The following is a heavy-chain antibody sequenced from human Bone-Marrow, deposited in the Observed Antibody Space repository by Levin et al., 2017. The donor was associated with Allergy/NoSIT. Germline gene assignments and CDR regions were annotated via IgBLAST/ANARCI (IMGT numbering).Heavy chain of an antibody. CDR1: GGTFSSYA. Sequence: ASVKVSCKASGGTFSSYAISWVRQAPGQGLEWMGGIIPIFGTANYAQKFQGRVTITADKSTSTAYMELSSLRSEDTAVYYCARDLYSSSSQYYFDYWGQGTLVTVSS. J-gene: IGHJ4*02. CDR2: IIPIFGTA. V-gene: IGHV1-69*06. D-gene: IGHD6-6*01. CDR3: ARDLYSSSSQYYFDY.